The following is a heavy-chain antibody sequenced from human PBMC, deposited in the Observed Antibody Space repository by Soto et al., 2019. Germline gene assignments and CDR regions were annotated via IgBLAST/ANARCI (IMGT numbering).Heavy chain of an antibody. CDR3: ARDPRTYCSSTSCSLDY. Sequence: GGSLRLSCAASGFTFSSYWMHWVRQAPGKGLVWVSRINSDGSSTSYADSVKGRFTISRDNAKNTLYLQMNSLRAEDSAVYYCARDPRTYCSSTSCSLDYWGQGSLVTVSS. CDR2: INSDGSST. J-gene: IGHJ4*02. D-gene: IGHD2-2*01. V-gene: IGHV3-74*01. CDR1: GFTFSSYW.